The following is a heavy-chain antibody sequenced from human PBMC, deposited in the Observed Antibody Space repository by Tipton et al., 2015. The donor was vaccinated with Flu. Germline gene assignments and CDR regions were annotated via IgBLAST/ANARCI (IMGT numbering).Heavy chain of an antibody. CDR2: ISGDSGTI. D-gene: IGHD1-14*01. V-gene: IGHV3-9*01. J-gene: IGHJ6*02. CDR3: AKNNGPRSYKYGMDV. Sequence: SLRLSCAASGFMFDDYVMHWVRQAPGKGLEWASGISGDSGTIGYADSVKGRFTISRDNAKKSLYLQMNSLKLEDTALYYCAKNNGPRSYKYGMDVWGQGTTVTVSS. CDR1: GFMFDDYV.